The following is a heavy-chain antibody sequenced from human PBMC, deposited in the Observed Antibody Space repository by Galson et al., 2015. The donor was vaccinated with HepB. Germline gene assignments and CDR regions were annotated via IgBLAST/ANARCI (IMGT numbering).Heavy chain of an antibody. Sequence: SVKVSCKASGYTFTSYGISWVRQAPGQGLEWMGWISAYNGNTNYAQKLQGRVTMTTDTSTSTAYMELRSLRSDDTAVYYCARDLKTYYDFWSGYSAFDIWGQGTMVTVSS. CDR3: ARDLKTYYDFWSGYSAFDI. D-gene: IGHD3-3*01. CDR1: GYTFTSYG. J-gene: IGHJ3*02. V-gene: IGHV1-18*01. CDR2: ISAYNGNT.